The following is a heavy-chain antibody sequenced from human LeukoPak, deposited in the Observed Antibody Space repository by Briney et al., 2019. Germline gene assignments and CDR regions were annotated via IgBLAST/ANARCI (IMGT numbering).Heavy chain of an antibody. J-gene: IGHJ3*02. CDR3: AREVVVVVAATVRAFDI. CDR2: INHSGST. CDR1: GGSFSGYY. D-gene: IGHD2-15*01. Sequence: SETLSLTCAVYGGSFSGYYWNWIRQPPGKGLEWIGEINHSGSTNYNPSLKSRVTISVDTSKNQFSLKLSSVTAADTAVYYCAREVVVVVAATVRAFDIWGQGTMVTVSS. V-gene: IGHV4-34*01.